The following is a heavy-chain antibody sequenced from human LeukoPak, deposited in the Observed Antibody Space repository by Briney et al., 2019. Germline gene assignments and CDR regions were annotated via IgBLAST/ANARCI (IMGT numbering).Heavy chain of an antibody. CDR1: GFTFSTYA. J-gene: IGHJ5*02. CDR2: ISGSGGTT. Sequence: PGGSLRLSCAASGFTFSTYAMSWVRQAPGKGLEWVSAISGSGGTTYYADSVKGRFTISRDNSKNTLYLQINSLSAEDTAVYYCAKDSFALEPRNWFDPWGQGTLVTVSS. D-gene: IGHD1-1*01. CDR3: AKDSFALEPRNWFDP. V-gene: IGHV3-23*01.